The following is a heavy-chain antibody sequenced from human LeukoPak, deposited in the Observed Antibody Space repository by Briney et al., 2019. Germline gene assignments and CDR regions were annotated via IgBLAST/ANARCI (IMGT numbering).Heavy chain of an antibody. V-gene: IGHV3-30*04. CDR1: GFTFSSYA. CDR3: ARGELLRLRDRAFGY. D-gene: IGHD1-7*01. J-gene: IGHJ4*02. CDR2: ISYDGSNK. Sequence: GGSLRLSCAASGFTFSSYAMHWVRQAPGQGLEWVAIISYDGSNKYYANSVRGRFSISRDNFKNTLYLQLNSLRADDTAVYYCARGELLRLRDRAFGYWGQGSLVTVSS.